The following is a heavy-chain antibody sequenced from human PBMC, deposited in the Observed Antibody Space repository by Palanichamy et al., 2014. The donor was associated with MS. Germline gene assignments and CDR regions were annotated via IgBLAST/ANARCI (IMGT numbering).Heavy chain of an antibody. CDR2: ISGFNGHT. V-gene: IGHV1-18*01. CDR3: ARDVPTEYRDHSGSYDFDY. CDR1: GYKFTDFG. Sequence: QVHLVQSGPEVRSLGPSVRVSCKASGYKFTDFGFSWVRQAPGQGLEWVGWISGFNGHTQYAQKFLGRVTLTTERSTSTAYMDLRSLTSDDTAIFYCARDVPTEYRDHSGSYDFDYWGQGTLVTVSS. D-gene: IGHD1-26*01. J-gene: IGHJ4*02.